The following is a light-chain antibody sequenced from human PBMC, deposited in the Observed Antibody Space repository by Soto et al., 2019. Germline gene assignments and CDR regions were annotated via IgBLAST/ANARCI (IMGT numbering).Light chain of an antibody. CDR2: KAS. CDR1: KSISSW. Sequence: DIQMTQSPATLSASVGDRVTITCRASKSISSWLAWYQQKPGKAPKLLIYKASSLKSGVPSRFSGSGSGTEFTLTISSLQPDDFATYYCQQYNSYPWTFGQGTKV. J-gene: IGKJ1*01. CDR3: QQYNSYPWT. V-gene: IGKV1-5*03.